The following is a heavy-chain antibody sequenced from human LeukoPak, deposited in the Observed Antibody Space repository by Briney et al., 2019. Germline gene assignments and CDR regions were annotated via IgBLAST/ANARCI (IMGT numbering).Heavy chain of an antibody. CDR2: INHSGST. D-gene: IGHD6-25*01. CDR1: GGSFSTYY. V-gene: IGHV4-34*01. J-gene: IGHJ3*02. Sequence: SETLSLTCAVYGGSFSTYYWSWIRQPPGKGLEWIGEINHSGSTNYNPSLKSRVTISVDTSKNQFSLKLSSVTAADTAVYYCARADNSEDAFDIWGQGTMVTVSS. CDR3: ARADNSEDAFDI.